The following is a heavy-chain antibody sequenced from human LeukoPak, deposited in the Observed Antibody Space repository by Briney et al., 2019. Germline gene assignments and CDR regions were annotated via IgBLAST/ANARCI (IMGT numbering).Heavy chain of an antibody. CDR2: IYYSGST. V-gene: IGHV4-31*03. CDR1: GGSISSGGYY. D-gene: IGHD1-20*01. CDR3: VRDPSHNCNDVLFAFDI. J-gene: IGHJ3*02. Sequence: PSETLSLTCTVSGGSISSGGYYWSWLRPHPGKGLESIGYIYYSGSTYYNPSLKSRVTISVDTSKNQFSLKLSSVTAAETGVYYCVRDPSHNCNDVLFAFDIWGQGTMVTVSS.